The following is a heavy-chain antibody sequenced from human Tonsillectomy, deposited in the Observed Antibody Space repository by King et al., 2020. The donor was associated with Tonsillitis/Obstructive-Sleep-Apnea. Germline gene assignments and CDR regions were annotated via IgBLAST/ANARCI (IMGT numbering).Heavy chain of an antibody. J-gene: IGHJ4*02. V-gene: IGHV1-2*06. Sequence: QLVQSGAEVKKPGASVKVSCKASGYTFTGYYMHWVRQAPGQGLEWMGRINPNSGCTNYAQKFQGRVTMTRDTSISTAYMELSRLRSVDTAVYYCARDHYDFWSGYSANFVYWGQGTLVTVSS. CDR2: INPNSGCT. D-gene: IGHD3-3*01. CDR3: ARDHYDFWSGYSANFVY. CDR1: GYTFTGYY.